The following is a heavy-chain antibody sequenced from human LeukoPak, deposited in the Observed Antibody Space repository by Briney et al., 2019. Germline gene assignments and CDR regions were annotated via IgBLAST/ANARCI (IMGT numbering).Heavy chain of an antibody. CDR1: GFTFSSYS. CDR3: ARGGDILTGLSDY. Sequence: AGSLRLSCAASGFTFSSYSMNWVRQAPGKGLEWVSSISSSSSYIYYADSVKGRFTISRDNAKNSLYLQMNSLRAEDTAVYYCARGGDILTGLSDYWGQGTLVTVSS. CDR2: ISSSSSYI. D-gene: IGHD3-9*01. V-gene: IGHV3-21*01. J-gene: IGHJ4*02.